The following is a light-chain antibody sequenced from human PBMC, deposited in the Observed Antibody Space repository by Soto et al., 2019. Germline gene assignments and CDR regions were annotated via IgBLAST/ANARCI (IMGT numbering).Light chain of an antibody. CDR1: SSDVGGYNY. Sequence: QSALTQPRSVSVSPGQSVTISCTGTSSDVGGYNYVSWYQQHPGKAPKLMIYDVSKRPSGVPDRFSGSKSGNTASLTISGLQAEDEADYYCCSYAGSYTLLFGGGTQLTVL. V-gene: IGLV2-11*01. J-gene: IGLJ2*01. CDR3: CSYAGSYTLL. CDR2: DVS.